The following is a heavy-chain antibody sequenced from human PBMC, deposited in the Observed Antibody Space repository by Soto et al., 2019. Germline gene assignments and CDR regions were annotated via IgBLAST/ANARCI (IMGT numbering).Heavy chain of an antibody. V-gene: IGHV3-23*01. D-gene: IGHD3-3*01. Sequence: EVQLLESGGGLVQPGGSLRLSCAASGFTFSSYAMSWVRQAPGKGLEWVSAISGSGGSTYYADSMKGRFTISRDNSKNTLYLQMNSLRAEDTAVYYCAKDLITIFGVVSYYYGMDVWGQGTTVTVSS. J-gene: IGHJ6*02. CDR1: GFTFSSYA. CDR3: AKDLITIFGVVSYYYGMDV. CDR2: ISGSGGST.